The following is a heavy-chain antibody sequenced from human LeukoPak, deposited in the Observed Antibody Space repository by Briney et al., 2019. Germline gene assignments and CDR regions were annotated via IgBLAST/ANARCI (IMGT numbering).Heavy chain of an antibody. Sequence: SETLSLTCAVSGASISSGPWWSWVRQPPGKGLEWIGLLYPSGSTNYNPSLKSRVTISVDTSRTQFSLKLSSVTAADTAVYYCASGHYPFEYWGQGTLVTVSS. V-gene: IGHV4-4*02. CDR3: ASGHYPFEY. CDR2: LYPSGST. D-gene: IGHD1-26*01. CDR1: GASISSGPW. J-gene: IGHJ4*02.